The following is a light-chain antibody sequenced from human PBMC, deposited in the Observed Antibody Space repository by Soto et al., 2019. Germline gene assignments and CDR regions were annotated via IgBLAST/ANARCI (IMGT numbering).Light chain of an antibody. CDR1: QSLIHSDGSTY. CDR3: MQGTHRPWT. CDR2: EVS. J-gene: IGKJ1*01. V-gene: IGKV2-30*02. Sequence: DVVMTQSPLSLPVTLGQPASISCRSSQSLIHSDGSTYLSWFQQRPGQSPRRLIYEVSDRDSGVPDRFSGSGSGPDFTLKISRVEAADVGVYYCMQGTHRPWTFGQGTEVEIK.